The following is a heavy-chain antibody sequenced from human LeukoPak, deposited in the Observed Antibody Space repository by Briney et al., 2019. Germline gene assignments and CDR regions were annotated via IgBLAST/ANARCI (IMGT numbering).Heavy chain of an antibody. V-gene: IGHV3-23*01. CDR2: ISGSGVTT. J-gene: IGHJ1*01. D-gene: IGHD1-26*01. Sequence: GGSLRLSCIASGFTFSSYAMGWVRQAPGKGLEWVSAISGSGVTTHYAGSVQGRFSISRDNSKNTLYLQMSSLRVEDTALYYCVKKVVVGATSPYSDFQDWGQGTLVTVSS. CDR3: VKKVVVGATSPYSDFQD. CDR1: GFTFSSYA.